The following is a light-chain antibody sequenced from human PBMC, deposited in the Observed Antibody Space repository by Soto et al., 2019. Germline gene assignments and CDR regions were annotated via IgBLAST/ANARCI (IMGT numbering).Light chain of an antibody. CDR2: DVS. V-gene: IGKV3-15*01. J-gene: IGKJ1*01. CDR3: QQYNNWPQT. CDR1: QGVTTN. Sequence: EIVMTQSPDTLSVSPGERATLTCRAGQGVTTNFAWYQQKSGQSPRLLIYDVSIRATGVPARFSATGSETDFTLTISSLQSEDFAVYYCQQYNNWPQTFGQGTKVDIK.